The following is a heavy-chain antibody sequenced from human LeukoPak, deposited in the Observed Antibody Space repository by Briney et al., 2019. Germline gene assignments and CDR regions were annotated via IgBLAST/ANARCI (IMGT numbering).Heavy chain of an antibody. V-gene: IGHV1-18*01. D-gene: IGHD3-22*01. Sequence: ASVKVSCKASGYTFSSYGITWVRQAPGHGLEWMGWIIAYNGNTDYAQKLQGRVTMTTDTSTSTAYMELGSLRSDDTAVYYCARWPAWLLHKYFDYWGQGTLVTVSS. J-gene: IGHJ4*02. CDR2: IIAYNGNT. CDR1: GYTFSSYG. CDR3: ARWPAWLLHKYFDY.